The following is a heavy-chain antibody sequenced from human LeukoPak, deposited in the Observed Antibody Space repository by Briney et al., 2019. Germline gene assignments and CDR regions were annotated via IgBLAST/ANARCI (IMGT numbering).Heavy chain of an antibody. Sequence: SETLSLTCAVYGGSFSGYYWSWIRQPPGKGLEWIGEINHSGSTNYSPSLKSRVTISVDTSKNQFSLKLSSVTAADTAVYYCAGTTVTDAFDIWGQGTMVTVSS. V-gene: IGHV4-34*01. CDR2: INHSGST. CDR3: AGTTVTDAFDI. D-gene: IGHD4-17*01. J-gene: IGHJ3*02. CDR1: GGSFSGYY.